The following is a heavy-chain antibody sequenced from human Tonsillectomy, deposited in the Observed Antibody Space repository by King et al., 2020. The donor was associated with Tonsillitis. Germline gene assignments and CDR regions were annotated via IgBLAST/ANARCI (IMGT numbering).Heavy chain of an antibody. CDR1: GFTFSSYA. D-gene: IGHD2-2*03. V-gene: IGHV3-30-3*01. J-gene: IGHJ4*02. CDR3: ARGPAPGYCSSTSCYLNY. Sequence: VQLVESGGGVVQPGRSLRLSCAASGFTFSSYAMHWVRQAPGKGLEWVAVISYDGSNKYYADSVKGRFTISRDNSKNTLYLQMNSLRAEDTAVYYCARGPAPGYCSSTSCYLNYWGQGTLVTVSS. CDR2: ISYDGSNK.